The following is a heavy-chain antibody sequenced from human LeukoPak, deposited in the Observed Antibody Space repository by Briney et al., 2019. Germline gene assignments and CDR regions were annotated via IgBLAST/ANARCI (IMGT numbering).Heavy chain of an antibody. CDR1: GFTFSSYS. V-gene: IGHV3-21*01. CDR3: ARAEITFGGVIVSGNAFDI. J-gene: IGHJ3*02. D-gene: IGHD3-16*02. Sequence: GGSLTLSCAASGFTFSSYSMNWVRQAPGKGLEWVSSISSSSSYIYYADSVKGRFTISRDNAKNSLYLQMNSLRAEDTAVYYCARAEITFGGVIVSGNAFDIWGQGTMVTVSS. CDR2: ISSSSSYI.